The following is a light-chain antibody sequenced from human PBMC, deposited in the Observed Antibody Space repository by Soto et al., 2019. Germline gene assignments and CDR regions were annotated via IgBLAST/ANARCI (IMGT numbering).Light chain of an antibody. J-gene: IGLJ1*01. CDR1: ISNIGNNA. CDR3: ASWDDSLNAYV. CDR2: YDN. Sequence: SVLTQPPSVSEAPRQRVTISFSGSISNIGNNAVNWYQQLPGQAPKIVIYYDNLLTSGVSDRFSGSKSGISASLAISDLQSDDEADYYCASWDDSLNAYVFGPGTKVTVL. V-gene: IGLV1-36*01.